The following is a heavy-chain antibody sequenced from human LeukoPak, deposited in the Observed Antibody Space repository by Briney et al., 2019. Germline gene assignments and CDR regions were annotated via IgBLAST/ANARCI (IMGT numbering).Heavy chain of an antibody. J-gene: IGHJ4*02. CDR1: GFTFSSYA. CDR3: AKVGGRGNPVLASYKIGVDYFDY. Sequence: PGGSLRLSCAASGFTFSSYAMSRVRQAPGKGLEWVSAISGSGGSTYYADSVKGRFTISRDNTKNTLYLQMNSLRAEDTAVYYCAKVGGRGNPVLASYKIGVDYFDYWGQGTLVTVSS. D-gene: IGHD2-15*01. V-gene: IGHV3-23*01. CDR2: ISGSGGST.